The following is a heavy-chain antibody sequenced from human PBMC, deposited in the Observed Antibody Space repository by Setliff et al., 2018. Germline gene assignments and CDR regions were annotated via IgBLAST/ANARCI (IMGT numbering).Heavy chain of an antibody. CDR1: GYSISSGFS. CDR2: IYTSGTT. D-gene: IGHD2-15*01. J-gene: IGHJ6*02. Sequence: SETLSLTCAVSGYSISSGFSWVWIRHSPGKGLEWIGHIYTSGTTDYSPSFKSRVSISADTSKNLVSLKLHSVTAADTAVYYCAREYVVVSFVANTHSHYGMDVWGQGTTVTVSS. CDR3: AREYVVVSFVANTHSHYGMDV. V-gene: IGHV4-38-2*02.